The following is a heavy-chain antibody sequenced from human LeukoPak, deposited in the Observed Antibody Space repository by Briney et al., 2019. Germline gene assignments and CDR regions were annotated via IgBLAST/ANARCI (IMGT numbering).Heavy chain of an antibody. J-gene: IGHJ4*02. CDR1: GGSVSSGSYY. D-gene: IGHD3-10*01. CDR2: IYYSGST. V-gene: IGHV4-61*01. Sequence: SETLSLTCTGSGGSVSSGSYYWSWIRQPPGKGLEWIGYIYYSGSTNYNPSLKSRVTISVDTSKNQFSLKLSSVTAADTAVYYCARDRGALLWFGESRRYFDYWGQGTLVTVSS. CDR3: ARDRGALLWFGESRRYFDY.